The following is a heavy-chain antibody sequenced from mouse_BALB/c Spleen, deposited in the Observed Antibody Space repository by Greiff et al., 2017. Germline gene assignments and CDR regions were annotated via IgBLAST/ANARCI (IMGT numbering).Heavy chain of an antibody. V-gene: IGHV1-54*01. J-gene: IGHJ4*01. CDR2: INPGSGGT. CDR3: AQGTGTGAMDY. CDR1: GYAFTNYL. Sequence: QVQLQQSGAELVRPGTSVKVSCKASGYAFTNYLIEWVKQRPGQGLEWIGVINPGSGGTNYNEKFKGKATLTADKSSSTAYMQLSSLTSDDSAVYFCAQGTGTGAMDYWGQGTSVTVSS. D-gene: IGHD4-1*01.